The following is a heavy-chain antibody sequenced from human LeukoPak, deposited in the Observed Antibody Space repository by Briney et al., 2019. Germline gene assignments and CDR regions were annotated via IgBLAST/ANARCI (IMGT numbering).Heavy chain of an antibody. Sequence: PSETLSLTCAVYGGSFSGYYWSWIRQPPGKGLEWIGEINHSGSTNYNPSLKSRVTISVDTSKNQFSLKLSSVTAADTAVYYCARAVFVENWNYGHYYYYMDVWGKGTTVTVSS. J-gene: IGHJ6*03. CDR1: GGSFSGYY. CDR3: ARAVFVENWNYGHYYYYMDV. V-gene: IGHV4-34*01. CDR2: INHSGST. D-gene: IGHD1-7*01.